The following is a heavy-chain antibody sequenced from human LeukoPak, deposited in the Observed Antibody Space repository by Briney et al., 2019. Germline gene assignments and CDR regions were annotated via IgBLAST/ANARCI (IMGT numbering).Heavy chain of an antibody. CDR2: IHSDGGST. CDR3: ARGSSTREDY. D-gene: IGHD5/OR15-5a*01. Sequence: GGSLRLSCAASGFTFSSYWMHWVRQAPEKGLVWVSRIHSDGGSTNYADSVKGRFTISRDNAKNTLYLQMSSLRAEDTAVYYCARGSSTREDYWGQGILVTVSS. CDR1: GFTFSSYW. J-gene: IGHJ4*02. V-gene: IGHV3-74*01.